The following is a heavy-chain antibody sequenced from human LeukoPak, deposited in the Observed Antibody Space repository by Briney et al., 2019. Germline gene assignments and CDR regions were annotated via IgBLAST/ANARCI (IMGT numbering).Heavy chain of an antibody. CDR3: TTGGLVGATLDDAFDI. Sequence: PGGSLRLSCAASGLTFSNAWMNWVRQAPGKGLEWVGRIKSKTDGGTTDYAAPVKGRFTISRDDSKNTLYLQMNSLKTEDTAVYYCTTGGLVGATLDDAFDIWGQGTMVTVSS. V-gene: IGHV3-15*01. J-gene: IGHJ3*02. CDR2: IKSKTDGGTT. D-gene: IGHD1-26*01. CDR1: GLTFSNAW.